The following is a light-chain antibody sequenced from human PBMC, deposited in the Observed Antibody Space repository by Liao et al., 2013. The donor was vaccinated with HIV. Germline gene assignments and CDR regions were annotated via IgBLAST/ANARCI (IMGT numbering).Light chain of an antibody. J-gene: IGLJ1*01. CDR2: HNT. CDR1: KIGIKS. CDR3: QVWDSSSDHYV. Sequence: SYELTQTPSMTVAPGATARITCGGDKIGIKSVHWYQQKPGQAPVVVIDHNTDRPSGIPERFSGANSGNTATLTISRVEAGDEADYYCQVWDSSSDHYVFGTGTKVTVL. V-gene: IGLV3-21*04.